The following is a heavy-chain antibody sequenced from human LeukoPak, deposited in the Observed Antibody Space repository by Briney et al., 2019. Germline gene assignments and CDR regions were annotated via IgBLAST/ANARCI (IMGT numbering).Heavy chain of an antibody. CDR2: ISAYKGHT. V-gene: IGHV1-18*01. J-gene: IGHJ4*02. Sequence: ASVKVSCKASGYTFTTYAISWVRQAPGQGLEWMGWISAYKGHTNYAQKFQGRVTLTTDTSTSTAYMALRSLRSDDTAVYYCARVRGYYYDSGGYYQPLYFDYWGQGTLVTVSS. D-gene: IGHD3-22*01. CDR3: ARVRGYYYDSGGYYQPLYFDY. CDR1: GYTFTTYA.